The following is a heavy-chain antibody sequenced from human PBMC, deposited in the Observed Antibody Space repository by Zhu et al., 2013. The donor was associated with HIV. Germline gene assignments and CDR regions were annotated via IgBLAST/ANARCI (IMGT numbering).Heavy chain of an antibody. CDR1: GGSFSSSG. J-gene: IGHJ4*02. CDR2: IIPIFDST. Sequence: QVQLVQSGAEVKKPGSSVKVSCKASGGSFSSSGISWVRQAPGQGLEWMGRIIPIFDSTNYAQKFQDRVTITADESTSTAFMELRSLRSDDTAVYYCATDLDPGGYYVYWGQGTLVTVSS. V-gene: IGHV1-69*01. D-gene: IGHD3-3*01. CDR3: ATDLDPGGYYVY.